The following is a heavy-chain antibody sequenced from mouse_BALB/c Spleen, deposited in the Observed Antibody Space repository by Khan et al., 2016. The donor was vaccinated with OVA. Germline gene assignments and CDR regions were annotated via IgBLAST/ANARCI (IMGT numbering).Heavy chain of an antibody. D-gene: IGHD2-14*01. V-gene: IGHV1-4*01. CDR2: IIPSNDYT. CDR1: GYTFTTYT. CDR3: VREGAYYRSDGWFAY. J-gene: IGHJ3*01. Sequence: QMQLEESGAELARPGASVKMSCKASGYTFTTYTIHWVKQRPGQGLEWIGYIIPSNDYTNYNQKFKDRATLTADKSSSTAYMQLSSPTSEDSAVYYCVREGAYYRSDGWFAYWGQGTLVTVSA.